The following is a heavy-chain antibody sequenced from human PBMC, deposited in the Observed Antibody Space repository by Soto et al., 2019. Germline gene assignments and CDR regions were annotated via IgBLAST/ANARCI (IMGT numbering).Heavy chain of an antibody. D-gene: IGHD5-12*01. J-gene: IGHJ4*02. CDR1: GFTFSRYA. CDR3: ARDRGYTGYDLAY. V-gene: IGHV3-48*01. CDR2: INHSSDTI. Sequence: EVQLVESGGGLVQPGGSLRLSCAASGFTFSRYAMNWVRQAPGKGLEWIAYINHSSDTIYYADSVKGRFTISRDNANNLLSLQMNSLRAEDTAVYYCARDRGYTGYDLAYRGQGTLVTVSS.